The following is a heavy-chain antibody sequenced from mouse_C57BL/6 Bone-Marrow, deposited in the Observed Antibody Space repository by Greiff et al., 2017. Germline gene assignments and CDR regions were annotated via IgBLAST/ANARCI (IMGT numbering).Heavy chain of an antibody. CDR2: IYPRSGNT. J-gene: IGHJ4*01. Sequence: QVQLKESGAELARPGASVKLSCKASGYTFTSYGISWVKQRTGQGLEWIGEIYPRSGNTYYNEKFKGKATLTADKSSSTAYMELRSLTSEDSAVYFCANDGYWGYAMDYWGQGTSVTVSS. CDR1: GYTFTSYG. CDR3: ANDGYWGYAMDY. V-gene: IGHV1-81*01. D-gene: IGHD2-3*01.